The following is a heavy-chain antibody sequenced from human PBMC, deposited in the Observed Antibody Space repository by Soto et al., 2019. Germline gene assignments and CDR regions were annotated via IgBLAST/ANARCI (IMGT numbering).Heavy chain of an antibody. Sequence: QVQLVQSGAEVKKPGASVKVSCKASGYTFSSNGISWVRQAPGQGLEWMGWISAYNGNTNYAQKLQGRVTMTTDTSTSTAYMELRSLRSDDTAVCYCARCHYYDSSAYYQSNDYWGQGTLVTVSS. V-gene: IGHV1-18*01. CDR2: ISAYNGNT. J-gene: IGHJ4*02. CDR3: ARCHYYDSSAYYQSNDY. D-gene: IGHD3-22*01. CDR1: GYTFSSNG.